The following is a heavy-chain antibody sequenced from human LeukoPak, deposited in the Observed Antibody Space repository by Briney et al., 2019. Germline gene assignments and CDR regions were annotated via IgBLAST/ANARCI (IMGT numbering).Heavy chain of an antibody. CDR2: IYTSGST. CDR1: GGSISSYH. V-gene: IGHV4-4*07. Sequence: PSETLSLTCTVSGGSISSYHWSWIRQPAGKGLEWIGRIYTSGSTYYNPSLKSRVTISVDTSKNQFSLKLSSVTAADTAVYYCARPGEWNYYYYYMDVWGKGTTVTVSS. D-gene: IGHD3-3*01. J-gene: IGHJ6*03. CDR3: ARPGEWNYYYYYMDV.